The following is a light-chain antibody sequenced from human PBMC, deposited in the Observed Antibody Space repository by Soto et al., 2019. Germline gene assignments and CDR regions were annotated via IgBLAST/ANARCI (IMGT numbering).Light chain of an antibody. V-gene: IGLV8-61*01. CDR2: NTT. J-gene: IGLJ2*01. Sequence: QTVVTQEPSFSVSPGGTVILTCGLTSGSVSTSYYPRWYQQSQGLAPLTLIYNTTTRSSGVPDRFSGSILGNKAALTITGAQSDDESDYLCALYVGSGTVVFGGGTKLTVL. CDR3: ALYVGSGTVV. CDR1: SGSVSTSYY.